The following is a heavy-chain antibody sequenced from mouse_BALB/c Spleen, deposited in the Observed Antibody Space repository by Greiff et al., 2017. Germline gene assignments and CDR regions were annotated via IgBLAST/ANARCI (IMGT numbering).Heavy chain of an antibody. Sequence: DVKLVESGAELVRPGALVKLSCKASGFNIKDYYMHWVKQRPEQGLEWIGWIDPENGNTIYDPKFQGKASITADTSSNTAYLQLSSLTSEDTAVYYCARSGYDYPWFAYGGQGTLVTVSA. J-gene: IGHJ3*01. V-gene: IGHV14-1*02. CDR1: GFNIKDYY. D-gene: IGHD2-4*01. CDR3: ARSGYDYPWFAY. CDR2: IDPENGNT.